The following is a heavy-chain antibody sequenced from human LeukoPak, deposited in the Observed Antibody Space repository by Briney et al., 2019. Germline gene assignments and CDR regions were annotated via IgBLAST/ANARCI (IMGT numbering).Heavy chain of an antibody. CDR3: AKSGSDDVFYY. D-gene: IGHD5-12*01. V-gene: IGHV3-48*03. CDR1: GFTFNTYE. CDR2: ISSSGTTT. Sequence: GGSLRLSCAASGFTFNTYEMNWVRQAPGKGLEWVSYISSSGTTTYYADYVKGRLTISRENCKNTLDLGMNRLRAEDTAGYYCAKSGSDDVFYYWGQGTLVTVSS. J-gene: IGHJ4*02.